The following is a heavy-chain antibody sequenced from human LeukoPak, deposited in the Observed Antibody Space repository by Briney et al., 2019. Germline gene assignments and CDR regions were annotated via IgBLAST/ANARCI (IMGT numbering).Heavy chain of an antibody. Sequence: PGGSLRLSCAASGFTFSDYYMSWIRQAPGKGLEWVSYISSSGSTIYYADSVKGRFTISRDNAKNSLYLQMNSLRAEDTAVYYCARDQLSSGWRDAFDIWGQGTMVTVSS. CDR3: ARDQLSSGWRDAFDI. CDR2: ISSSGSTI. J-gene: IGHJ3*02. V-gene: IGHV3-11*01. CDR1: GFTFSDYY. D-gene: IGHD6-19*01.